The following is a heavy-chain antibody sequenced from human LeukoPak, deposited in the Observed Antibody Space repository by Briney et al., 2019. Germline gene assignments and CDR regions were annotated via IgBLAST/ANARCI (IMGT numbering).Heavy chain of an antibody. CDR1: GFTFSDYY. D-gene: IGHD2-2*01. Sequence: GGSLRLSCAASGFTFSDYYMSWIHQAPGKGLEWVSYISSSSSYTNYADSVKGRFTISRDNAKNSLYLQMNSLRAEDTAVYYCARVTSDCSSTSCFDYWGQGTLVTVSS. CDR2: ISSSSSYT. CDR3: ARVTSDCSSTSCFDY. J-gene: IGHJ4*02. V-gene: IGHV3-11*05.